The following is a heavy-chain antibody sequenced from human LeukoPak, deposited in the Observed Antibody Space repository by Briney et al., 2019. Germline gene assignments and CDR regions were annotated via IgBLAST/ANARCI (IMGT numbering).Heavy chain of an antibody. CDR1: GGSFSGYY. Sequence: SETLSLTCAVYGGSFSGYYWSWVRQPPGKGLEWNEEINHSGSTNYNPSLKSRVTISVDTSKTQFSLKLSSVTAADTAVYYCARAYYYVSSAAIDYWGQGILVTVSS. D-gene: IGHD3-22*01. CDR3: ARAYYYVSSAAIDY. CDR2: INHSGST. J-gene: IGHJ4*02. V-gene: IGHV4-34*01.